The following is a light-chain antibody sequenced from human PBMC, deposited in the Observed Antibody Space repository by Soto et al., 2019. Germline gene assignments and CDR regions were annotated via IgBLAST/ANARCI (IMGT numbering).Light chain of an antibody. CDR1: QSVSSSY. CDR3: QKYGSSPRT. Sequence: EIVLTQSPGTLSLSPGERATLSCRASQSVSSSYLAWYQQKPGQAPRLLIYGASSRATGIPDRFSGSGSGTDFPLTISRLEPEDFAVYYCQKYGSSPRTFGQRTKVDIK. CDR2: GAS. V-gene: IGKV3-20*01. J-gene: IGKJ1*01.